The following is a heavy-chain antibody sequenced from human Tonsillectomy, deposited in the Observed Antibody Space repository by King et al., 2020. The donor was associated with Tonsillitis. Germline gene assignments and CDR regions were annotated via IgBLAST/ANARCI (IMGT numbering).Heavy chain of an antibody. V-gene: IGHV3-15*01. J-gene: IGHJ4*02. CDR1: GFTFSNAW. D-gene: IGHD7-27*01. CDR3: TTDSLTGHFDY. CDR2: IKTKTEGGTT. Sequence: VQLVESGGGLVKPGGSLRVSCAASGFTFSNAWMSWVRQAPGKGLEWVGRIKTKTEGGTTDYAAPVKGRFTISRDESKNTLYLQMNSLKTEDTAVYYCTTDSLTGHFDYWGQGTLVTVSS.